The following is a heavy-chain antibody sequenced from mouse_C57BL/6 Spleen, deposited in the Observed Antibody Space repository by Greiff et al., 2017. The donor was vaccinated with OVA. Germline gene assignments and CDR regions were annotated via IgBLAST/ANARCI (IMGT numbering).Heavy chain of an antibody. Sequence: QVQLKQPGAELVKPGASVKLSCKASGYTFTSYWMHWVKQRPGRGLEWIGRIDPNSGGTKYNEKFKSKATLTVDKPSSTAYMQLSSLTSEDSAVYYCASEGIYYGNYEAMDYWGQGTSVTVSS. J-gene: IGHJ4*01. CDR1: GYTFTSYW. CDR2: IDPNSGGT. CDR3: ASEGIYYGNYEAMDY. D-gene: IGHD2-1*01. V-gene: IGHV1-72*01.